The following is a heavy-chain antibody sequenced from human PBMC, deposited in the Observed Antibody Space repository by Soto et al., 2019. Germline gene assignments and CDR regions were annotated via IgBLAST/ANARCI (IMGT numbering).Heavy chain of an antibody. D-gene: IGHD2-15*01. Sequence: QVQLVESGGGVVQPGRSLRLSCAASGFTFSSYGMHWVRQAPGKGLEWVAVIWYDGSNKYYADSVKGRFTISRDNSKNTLYLQVNSRRAEDTAVYYCARDGYWSGGSCYSVPVFDYWGQGTLVTVSS. CDR1: GFTFSSYG. CDR3: ARDGYWSGGSCYSVPVFDY. V-gene: IGHV3-33*01. J-gene: IGHJ4*02. CDR2: IWYDGSNK.